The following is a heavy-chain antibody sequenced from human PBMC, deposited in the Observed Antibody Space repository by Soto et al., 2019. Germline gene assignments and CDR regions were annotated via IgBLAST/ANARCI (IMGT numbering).Heavy chain of an antibody. CDR3: ARTYCAADCPRRDFDY. J-gene: IGHJ4*02. D-gene: IGHD2-21*02. CDR2: INPSGGRT. CDR1: GYILSSYN. V-gene: IGHV1-46*01. Sequence: ASVTVSCKASGYILSSYNVHWVRQAPGQGLEWMGIINPSGGRTSYAQKFQDRVTMTRDTSTSTVYMELSSLRSDDTAVYYCARTYCAADCPRRDFDYWGQGTLVTVSS.